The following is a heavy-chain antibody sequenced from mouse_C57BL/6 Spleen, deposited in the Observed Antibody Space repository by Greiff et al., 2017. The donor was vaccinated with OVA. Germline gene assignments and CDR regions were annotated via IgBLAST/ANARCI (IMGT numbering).Heavy chain of an antibody. Sequence: QVQLQQPGAELVMPGASVKLSCKASGYTFTSYWMHWVKQRPGQGLEWIGEIDPSDSYTNYNQKFKGKSTLTVDKSSSTAYMQLSSLTSEDSAVYDCAREERYGSRGFAYWGQGTLVTVSA. CDR2: IDPSDSYT. CDR1: GYTFTSYW. D-gene: IGHD1-1*01. CDR3: AREERYGSRGFAY. J-gene: IGHJ3*01. V-gene: IGHV1-69*01.